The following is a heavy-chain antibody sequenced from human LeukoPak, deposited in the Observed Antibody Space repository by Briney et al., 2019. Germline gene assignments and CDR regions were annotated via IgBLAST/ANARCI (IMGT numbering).Heavy chain of an antibody. D-gene: IGHD6-19*01. J-gene: IGHJ6*02. CDR3: AKDRLIAVAGHYYYYGMDV. CDR2: ISWNSGSI. V-gene: IGHV3-9*01. Sequence: GGSLRLSCAASGFTFDDYAMHWVRHAPGKGLEWVSGISWNSGSIGYADSVKGRFTISRDNAKNSLYLQMNSLRAEDTALYYCAKDRLIAVAGHYYYYGMDVWGQGTTVTVSS. CDR1: GFTFDDYA.